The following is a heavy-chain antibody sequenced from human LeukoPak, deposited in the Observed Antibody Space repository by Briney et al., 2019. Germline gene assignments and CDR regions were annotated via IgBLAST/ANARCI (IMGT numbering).Heavy chain of an antibody. V-gene: IGHV3-15*01. D-gene: IGHD2-8*01. CDR3: TTDLSDNVPTLT. CDR1: GFTFSDAW. J-gene: IGHJ5*02. CDR2: IKSKTDGGTP. Sequence: GGSLRLSCAASGFTFSDAWMTWVRQAPGKGLEWVGRIKSKTDGGTPDYAAPVKGRFTISRDDSKNTLHLQMNSLKTEDTAVYYCTTDLSDNVPTLTWRQGTLVTVSS.